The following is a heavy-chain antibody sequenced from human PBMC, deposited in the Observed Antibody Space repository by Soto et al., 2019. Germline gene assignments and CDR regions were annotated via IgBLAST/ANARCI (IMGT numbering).Heavy chain of an antibody. CDR2: IYHSGST. V-gene: IGHV4-4*02. Sequence: QVQLQESGPGLVKPSGTLSLTCAVSGGSISSSNWWSWVRQPPGKGLEWIGEIYHSGSTNYNPSRKLHVTISVDKSKTQFSLKLSSVTAADTAVYYCATSAPSHSRGYYYGGGWGQGTLVTVSS. CDR3: ATSAPSHSRGYYYGGG. D-gene: IGHD3-22*01. CDR1: GGSISSSNW. J-gene: IGHJ4*02.